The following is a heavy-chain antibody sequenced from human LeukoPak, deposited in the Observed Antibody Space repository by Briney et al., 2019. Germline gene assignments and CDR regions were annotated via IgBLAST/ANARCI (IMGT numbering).Heavy chain of an antibody. CDR3: ARSNYYGSRFDP. CDR2: IYSGGST. V-gene: IGHV3-53*01. CDR1: GFTFSSYS. Sequence: GGSLRLSCAASGFTFSSYSMSWVRQAPGKGLEWVSVIYSGGSTYYADSVKGRFTISRDNSKNTLYLQMNSLRAEDTAVYYCARSNYYGSRFDPWGQGTLVTVSS. D-gene: IGHD3-10*01. J-gene: IGHJ5*02.